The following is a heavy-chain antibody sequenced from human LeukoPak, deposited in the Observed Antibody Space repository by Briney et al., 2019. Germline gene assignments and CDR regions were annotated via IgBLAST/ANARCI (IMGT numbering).Heavy chain of an antibody. CDR1: GFTYSSYE. D-gene: IGHD4-17*01. CDR3: ARVSPNTVTTLQYFDY. J-gene: IGHJ4*02. CDR2: ISSSGSTI. V-gene: IGHV3-48*03. Sequence: GGSLRLSCAASGFTYSSYEMNWVRQAPGKGLEWVSYISSSGSTIYYADSVKGRFTISRDNAKNSLYLQMNSLRAEDTAVYYCARVSPNTVTTLQYFDYWGQGTLVTVSS.